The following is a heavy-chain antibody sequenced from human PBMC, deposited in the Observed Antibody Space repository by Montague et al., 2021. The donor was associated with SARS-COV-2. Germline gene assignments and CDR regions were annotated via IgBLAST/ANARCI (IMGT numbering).Heavy chain of an antibody. Sequence: TLSLTCTVSGASISTGPFYWSWIRQSPGKGLEWIGYIYYSGSTYYNPSLKSRITMSVDPSKNQFSLTLSSVTAADTAIYYCARHERFDYYYGMTSGAEGPRSLSP. J-gene: IGHJ6*02. CDR1: GASISTGPFY. CDR3: ARHERFDYYYGMTS. V-gene: IGHV4-31*03. CDR2: IYYSGST. D-gene: IGHD3-10*01.